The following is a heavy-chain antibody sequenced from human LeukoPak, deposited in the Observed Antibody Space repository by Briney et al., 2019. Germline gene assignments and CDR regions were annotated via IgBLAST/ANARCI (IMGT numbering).Heavy chain of an antibody. CDR2: IKQDGSEK. V-gene: IGHV3-7*01. D-gene: IGHD3-9*01. CDR1: GFTFTTYW. J-gene: IGHJ3*01. Sequence: GSLLLSCAASGFTFTTYWMSWVRQAPGKGLEWVANIKQDGSEKYYVDSVKGRFTISRDNAKNSLYLQMNSLRAEDTAAYYCARDRYDILTGYNDAFDVWGQGTKVFVSS. CDR3: ARDRYDILTGYNDAFDV.